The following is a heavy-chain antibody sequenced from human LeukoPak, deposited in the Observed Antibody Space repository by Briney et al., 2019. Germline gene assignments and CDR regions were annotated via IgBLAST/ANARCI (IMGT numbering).Heavy chain of an antibody. D-gene: IGHD2-2*01. CDR3: ARGGRVVPAAIDY. CDR2: INPNSGGT. J-gene: IGHJ4*02. Sequence: ASVRVSCKASGYTFTGYYMHWVRQAPGQGLEWMGWINPNSGGTNYAQKFQGRVTMTRDTSNSTAYMEMSRLRSDDTAVYYCARGGRVVPAAIDYWGQGTLVTVSS. V-gene: IGHV1-2*02. CDR1: GYTFTGYY.